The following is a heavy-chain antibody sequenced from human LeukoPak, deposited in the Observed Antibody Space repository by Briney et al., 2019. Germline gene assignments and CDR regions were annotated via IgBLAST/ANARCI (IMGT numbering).Heavy chain of an antibody. J-gene: IGHJ6*03. CDR1: GGSFSSVSFY. CDR3: ARTTVTTGFYYYYYMDV. Sequence: PSETLSLTCTVSGGSFSSVSFYWTWIRQPVGKGLDYIGHIYSSGSTNYNPSLKSRVTISVDTSKNQFSLKLSSVTAADTAVYYCARTTVTTGFYYYYYMDVWGKGTTVTVSS. CDR2: IYSSGST. V-gene: IGHV4-61*10. D-gene: IGHD4-17*01.